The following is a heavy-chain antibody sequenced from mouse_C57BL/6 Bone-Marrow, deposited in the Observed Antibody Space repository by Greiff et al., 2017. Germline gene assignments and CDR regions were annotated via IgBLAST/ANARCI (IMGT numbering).Heavy chain of an antibody. D-gene: IGHD1-1*01. CDR2: INPNNGGT. CDR3: AREIYCSSYFYARDY. J-gene: IGHJ4*01. Sequence: VQLQQSGPELVKPGASVKISCKASGYTFTDYYMNWVKQSHGKSLEWIGDINPNNGGTSYNQKFKGKATLTVDKSSSTAYMELRSLTSEDSAVYYCAREIYCSSYFYARDYWGQGTSVTVSS. CDR1: GYTFTDYY. V-gene: IGHV1-26*01.